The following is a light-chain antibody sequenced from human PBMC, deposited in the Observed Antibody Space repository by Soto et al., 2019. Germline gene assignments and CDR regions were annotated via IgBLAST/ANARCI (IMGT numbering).Light chain of an antibody. J-gene: IGKJ5*01. Sequence: IQVLQCASSLSATVGDTVTITLRASQTISSYLNWYQQKPGKAPKLLIYAASSLQSGVPSRFSGSGSGTDFTLTISSLQPEDFATYYCQQANSFPITFGQGTGLEIK. V-gene: IGKV1-12*01. CDR2: AAS. CDR3: QQANSFPIT. CDR1: QTISSY.